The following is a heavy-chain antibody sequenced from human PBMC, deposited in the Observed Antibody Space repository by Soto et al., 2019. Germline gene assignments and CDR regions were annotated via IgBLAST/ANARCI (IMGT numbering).Heavy chain of an antibody. CDR1: GGTFSNYA. CDR2: IIPLFGTP. D-gene: IGHD1-26*01. Sequence: SVKVYCKASGGTFSNYAINWVRQAPGQGLEWMGGIIPLFGTPNYAQKFQGRVTFTAHKSTSTAYMELRSLRSDDTAVYYCARGWETVGTTTPFAYWGQGTLVTVSS. CDR3: ARGWETVGTTTPFAY. J-gene: IGHJ4*02. V-gene: IGHV1-69*06.